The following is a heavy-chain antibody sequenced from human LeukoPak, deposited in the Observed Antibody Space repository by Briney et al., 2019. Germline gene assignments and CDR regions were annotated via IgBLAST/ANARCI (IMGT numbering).Heavy chain of an antibody. D-gene: IGHD1-26*01. CDR3: ARDSGNYNGWYYFEY. V-gene: IGHV3-7*01. CDR2: IKPDGSDK. Sequence: GGSLRLSCAASGFTFSDYWMNWVRQAPGKGLESVANIKPDGSDKYYVDSVKGRFTISRDNAKNSLYLQMNSLRAEDTAVYYCARDSGNYNGWYYFEYWGQGTLVTVSS. J-gene: IGHJ4*02. CDR1: GFTFSDYW.